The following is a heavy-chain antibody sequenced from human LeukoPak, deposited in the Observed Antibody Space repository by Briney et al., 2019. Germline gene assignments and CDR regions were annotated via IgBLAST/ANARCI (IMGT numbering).Heavy chain of an antibody. V-gene: IGHV3-30*04. CDR3: AKDKYDTSGYHTHYYYYYMDV. Sequence: PGGSLRLSCAASGFTFSSYAMHWVRQAPGKGLEWVAVISYDGSNKYYADSVKGRFTFSRDNSKNTLYLQMNSLRAEDTAVYYCAKDKYDTSGYHTHYYYYYMDVWGKGTTVTISS. D-gene: IGHD3-22*01. CDR2: ISYDGSNK. J-gene: IGHJ6*03. CDR1: GFTFSSYA.